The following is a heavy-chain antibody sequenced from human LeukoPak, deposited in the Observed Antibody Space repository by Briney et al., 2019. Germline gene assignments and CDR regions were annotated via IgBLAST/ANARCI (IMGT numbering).Heavy chain of an antibody. Sequence: ASVKVSCKASGGTFSSYAISWVRQAPGQGLEWMGGIIPIFGTANYAQKFQGRVTITADESTSTAYMELSSLRSEDTAVYYCARGECCSSTSSYDYGGQGPLVTVSS. CDR3: ARGECCSSTSSYDY. CDR2: IIPIFGTA. J-gene: IGHJ4*02. V-gene: IGHV1-69*01. CDR1: GGTFSSYA. D-gene: IGHD2-2*01.